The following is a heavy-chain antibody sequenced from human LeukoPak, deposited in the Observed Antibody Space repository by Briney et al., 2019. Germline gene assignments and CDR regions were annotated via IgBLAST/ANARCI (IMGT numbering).Heavy chain of an antibody. CDR1: GFTFSSYT. J-gene: IGHJ3*02. CDR3: ARRLIAATATSAFDI. D-gene: IGHD6-13*01. Sequence: SGGSLRLSCAASGFTFSSYTMNWVRQAPGKGLEWISYITGSSSTLYYADSVKGRSTISRDNAKNSLYLQMNSLRAEDTAVYYCARRLIAATATSAFDIWGQGTMVTVSS. V-gene: IGHV3-48*04. CDR2: ITGSSSTL.